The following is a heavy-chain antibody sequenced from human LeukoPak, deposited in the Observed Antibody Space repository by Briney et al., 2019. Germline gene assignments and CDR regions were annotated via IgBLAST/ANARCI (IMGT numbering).Heavy chain of an antibody. CDR1: GYSFTSSW. V-gene: IGHV5-51*01. Sequence: PGESLKISCKGSGYSFTSSWIGWVRQMPGKGLEWMGIIYPGDSATRYSPSFQGQVTISADTSISTAYLQWSSLKASDPAMYYCARHRETGATIDYWGQGTLVTVSS. J-gene: IGHJ4*02. CDR2: IYPGDSAT. D-gene: IGHD1-26*01. CDR3: ARHRETGATIDY.